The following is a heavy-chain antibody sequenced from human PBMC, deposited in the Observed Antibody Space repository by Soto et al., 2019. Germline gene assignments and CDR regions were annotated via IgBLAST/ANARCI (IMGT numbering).Heavy chain of an antibody. V-gene: IGHV4-31*02. J-gene: IGHJ2*01. CDR2: IYYSGST. CDR1: DGSTSRRDHF. CDR3: ATDL. Sequence: SETRSVTRTSSDGSTSRRDHFWSWIRQHPGKGLEWIGYIYYSGSTYYNPSLKSRVTISVDTSKNQFSLKLSSVTAAFTAVDYWATDL.